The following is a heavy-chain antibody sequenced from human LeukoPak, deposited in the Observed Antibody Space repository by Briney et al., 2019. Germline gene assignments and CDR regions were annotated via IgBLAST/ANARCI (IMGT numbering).Heavy chain of an antibody. Sequence: PSETLSLTCTVSGGSISSYVWSWIRQPAGKGLEWIGRIYISGRTNYNPSLKSRVTMSMDSSENQFFLRLSSVTAADTAVYYCARDSGSTNYFYGMDVWGQGTTVTVSS. CDR3: ARDSGSTNYFYGMDV. CDR1: GGSISSYV. CDR2: IYISGRT. D-gene: IGHD3-10*01. J-gene: IGHJ6*02. V-gene: IGHV4-4*07.